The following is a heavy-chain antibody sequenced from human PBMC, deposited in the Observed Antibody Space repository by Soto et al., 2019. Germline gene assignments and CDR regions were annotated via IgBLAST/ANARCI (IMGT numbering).Heavy chain of an antibody. D-gene: IGHD3-10*01. CDR3: AKNTVKGDDEDYYGSGHVGPPDY. V-gene: IGHV3-30*18. J-gene: IGHJ4*02. CDR1: GFTFSSYG. CDR2: ISYDGSNK. Sequence: QVQLVESGGGVVQPGRSLRLSCAASGFTFSSYGMHWVRQAPGKGLEWVAVISYDGSNKYYADSVKARFTISRDNSKNTLDLQMNSLRGGETAVYYCAKNTVKGDDEDYYGSGHVGPPDYWGQGTLVTVSS.